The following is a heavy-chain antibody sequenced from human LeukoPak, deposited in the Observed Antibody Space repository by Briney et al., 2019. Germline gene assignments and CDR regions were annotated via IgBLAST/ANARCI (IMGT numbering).Heavy chain of an antibody. Sequence: PGGSLRLSCAASGFTLSSYWMHWVRQAPGKGLVWVSRINSDGSSISYADSVKGRFTISRDNAENSLYLQMNSLRVEDTAVYYCARAPTVLVGYCSSSSCQADYWGQGTLVTVSS. J-gene: IGHJ4*02. V-gene: IGHV3-74*01. CDR1: GFTLSSYW. D-gene: IGHD2-2*01. CDR3: ARAPTVLVGYCSSSSCQADY. CDR2: INSDGSSI.